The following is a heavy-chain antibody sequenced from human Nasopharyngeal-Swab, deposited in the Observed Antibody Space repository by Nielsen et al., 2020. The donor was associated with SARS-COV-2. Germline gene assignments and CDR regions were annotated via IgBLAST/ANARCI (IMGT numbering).Heavy chain of an antibody. Sequence: GGSLRLSCAASGFTFSGYAMSWFPQAPGKGREWVSGIGGSGGSTYYADSVKGQFTISRDNSKNTLYLQMNSLRAEDTAVYYCAKDRGCSGGSCYVHWYFDLWGRGTLVTVSS. J-gene: IGHJ2*01. D-gene: IGHD2-15*01. CDR3: AKDRGCSGGSCYVHWYFDL. CDR1: GFTFSGYA. V-gene: IGHV3-23*01. CDR2: IGGSGGST.